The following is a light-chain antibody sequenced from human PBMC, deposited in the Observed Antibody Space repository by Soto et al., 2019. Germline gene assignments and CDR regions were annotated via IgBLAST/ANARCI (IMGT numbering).Light chain of an antibody. CDR1: EGVRNQ. V-gene: IGKV1-16*01. Sequence: DIQMTQSPFSLSASVGDRVTITCRASEGVRNQLGWFQQKPGKAPKSLIYDASSLQSGVPSRFSGSGSGTEFTLTINSLLPEDFATYYCQQYNDHPFTFGPGTKVDI. CDR2: DAS. CDR3: QQYNDHPFT. J-gene: IGKJ3*01.